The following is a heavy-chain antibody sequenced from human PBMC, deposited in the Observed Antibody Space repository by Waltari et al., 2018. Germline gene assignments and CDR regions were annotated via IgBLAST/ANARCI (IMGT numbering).Heavy chain of an antibody. V-gene: IGHV5-51*01. J-gene: IGHJ4*02. Sequence: EVQLVQSGAEVKKPGESLKISCKGSGYSFTSYWIGWVRQMPGKGLEWMGVIRPWVPGPRYSPSFQGQVTILADKAISTAYLQWGSLKASDTAIYYCARCRYYGSGSYRGGFDYWGQGTLVTVSS. CDR1: GYSFTSYW. CDR3: ARCRYYGSGSYRGGFDY. D-gene: IGHD3-10*01. CDR2: IRPWVPGP.